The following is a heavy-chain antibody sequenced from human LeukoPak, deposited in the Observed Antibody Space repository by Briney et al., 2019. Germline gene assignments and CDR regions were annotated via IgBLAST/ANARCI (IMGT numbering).Heavy chain of an antibody. CDR2: VNPNSGNT. V-gene: IGHV1-8*01. CDR3: ARAGYCSSTSCRSWFDP. CDR1: GYTFTSYD. D-gene: IGHD2-2*01. Sequence: ASVKVSCKASGYTFTSYDINWVRQATGQGLEWMGWVNPNSGNTGYAQKFQGRVTITRDTSISTAYMELSSLRSEDTAVYYCARAGYCSSTSCRSWFDPWGQGTLVTVSS. J-gene: IGHJ5*02.